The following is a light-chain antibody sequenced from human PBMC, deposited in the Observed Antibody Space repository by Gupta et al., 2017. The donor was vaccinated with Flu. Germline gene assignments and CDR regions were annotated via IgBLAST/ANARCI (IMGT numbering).Light chain of an antibody. CDR1: QSIRNW. CDR2: QAS. CDR3: QRYGSLWT. V-gene: IGKV1-5*03. J-gene: IGKJ1*01. Sequence: DLQMPESPSTLTASVGDRVTITWRASQSIRNWLAWYQQKPGKVPKLLIAQASRLGSGVPSRFSGSGSGTEFTLTISSLQPDDVATYYRQRYGSLWTFGQGTRVEIK.